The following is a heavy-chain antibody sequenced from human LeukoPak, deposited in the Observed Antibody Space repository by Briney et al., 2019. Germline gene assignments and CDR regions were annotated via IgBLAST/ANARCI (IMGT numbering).Heavy chain of an antibody. Sequence: MASQTLSLTCTVSGGSISSGSYYWSWIRQPAGKGLEWIGRIYTSGSTNYNPSLKSRVTISVDTSKNQFSLKLSSVTAADTAVYYCASWTGYYMDVWGKGTAVTVSS. D-gene: IGHD3/OR15-3a*01. CDR1: GGSISSGSYY. V-gene: IGHV4-61*02. CDR2: IYTSGST. CDR3: ASWTGYYMDV. J-gene: IGHJ6*03.